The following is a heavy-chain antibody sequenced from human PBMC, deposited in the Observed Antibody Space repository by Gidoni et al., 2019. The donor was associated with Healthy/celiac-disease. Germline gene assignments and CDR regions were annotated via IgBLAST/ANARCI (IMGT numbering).Heavy chain of an antibody. Sequence: QVQLVESGGGVVKPGGPLRLSCAASGLTCSYYYMSLIRQAPGRGLEWVSSISSSGSTISYADAVKGRFTISRDHAKNSLYLQMNSLRAEDTAVYYCARDREVVTPGLGYWGQGTLVTVSS. CDR1: GLTCSYYY. CDR3: ARDREVVTPGLGY. J-gene: IGHJ4*02. CDR2: ISSSGSTI. V-gene: IGHV3-11*01. D-gene: IGHD2-21*02.